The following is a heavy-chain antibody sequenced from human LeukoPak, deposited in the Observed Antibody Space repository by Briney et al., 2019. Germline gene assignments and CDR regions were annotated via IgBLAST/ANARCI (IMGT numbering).Heavy chain of an antibody. CDR1: GFTFSNYA. CDR2: ISSNGGST. J-gene: IGHJ4*02. D-gene: IGHD6-6*01. V-gene: IGHV3-64*01. CDR3: ARWDSSSLTIDY. Sequence: GGSLRLSCAASGFTFSNYAMHWVRQAPGKGLEYVSAISSNGGSTYYANSMKGRFTLSRDNSKNTLYLQMGSLRAEDMAVYYCARWDSSSLTIDYWGQGTLVTVSS.